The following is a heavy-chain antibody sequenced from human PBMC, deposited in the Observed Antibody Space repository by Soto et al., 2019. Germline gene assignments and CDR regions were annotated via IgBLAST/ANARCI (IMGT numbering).Heavy chain of an antibody. J-gene: IGHJ4*02. CDR1: VGTFSTFG. V-gene: IGHV1-69*13. CDR3: AKSAPMDAGDKYYYDF. CDR2: IIPFFGTA. D-gene: IGHD4-17*01. Sequence: SVKVSCKASVGTFSTFGISWVRQAPGQGLEWMGGIIPFFGTARYSQKFEDRITITADESTNTVYMDLRSLTSEDTAIYYCAKSAPMDAGDKYYYDFWGQGALVTVSS.